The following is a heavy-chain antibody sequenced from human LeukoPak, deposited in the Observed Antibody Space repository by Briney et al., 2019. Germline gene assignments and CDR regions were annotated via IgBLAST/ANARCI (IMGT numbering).Heavy chain of an antibody. CDR2: INPSGGST. CDR1: GYTFTSYY. D-gene: IGHD3-16*01. CDR3: ARDSFGDLRTRFDY. Sequence: ASVKVSFKSSGYTFTSYYMHWVRQAPGQGLEWIGIINPSGGSTSYAQKCQGRVTMTRETSRSTVYMELNSLRSEDRAVYFCARDSFGDLRTRFDYWGQGTWSPSPQ. J-gene: IGHJ4*02. V-gene: IGHV1-46*01.